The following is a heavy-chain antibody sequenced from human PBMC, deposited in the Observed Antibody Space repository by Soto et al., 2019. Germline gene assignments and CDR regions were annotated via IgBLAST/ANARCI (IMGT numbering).Heavy chain of an antibody. V-gene: IGHV5-51*01. J-gene: IGHJ4*02. CDR2: IYPGDSET. CDR3: ARRGSSGWYSAAY. Sequence: PGESLKISCKGIGNSFTNYWIARVRQMPGKGLEWMGIIYPGDSETRYSPSFQGQVTISVDKSISTAYLQWSSLKASDTAMYYCARRGSSGWYSAAYWGQGTLVTVSS. D-gene: IGHD6-19*01. CDR1: GNSFTNYW.